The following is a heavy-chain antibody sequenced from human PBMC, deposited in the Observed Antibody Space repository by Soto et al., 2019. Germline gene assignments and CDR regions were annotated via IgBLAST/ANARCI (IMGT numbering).Heavy chain of an antibody. CDR1: GFTFSDYW. D-gene: IGHD2-2*01. CDR2: IKFDGSEK. J-gene: IGHJ4*02. V-gene: IGHV3-7*03. Sequence: PGGSLRLSCEASGFTFSDYWMSWVRQAPGKGPEWVANIKFDGSEKQYVDSVRGRFTISRDNSRNSLFLQMNSLRAGDTAVYYCVKDGGYCSSSTCYSPRNHYFDSWGQGTLVTAPQ. CDR3: VKDGGYCSSSTCYSPRNHYFDS.